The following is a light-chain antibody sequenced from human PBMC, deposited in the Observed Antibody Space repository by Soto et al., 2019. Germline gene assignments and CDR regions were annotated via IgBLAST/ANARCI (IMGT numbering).Light chain of an antibody. Sequence: QSVLTQPPSASGTAGQVVTISCSGGDSNIGSNSVYWYQHLPRMAPKLLIDYNNQRPSGVPDRFSASRSGTAASLAIVGLRSEDEAVYYCAAWDASLSACVFGNGTKVTVL. CDR2: YNN. J-gene: IGLJ1*01. CDR1: DSNIGSNS. CDR3: AAWDASLSACV. V-gene: IGLV1-47*02.